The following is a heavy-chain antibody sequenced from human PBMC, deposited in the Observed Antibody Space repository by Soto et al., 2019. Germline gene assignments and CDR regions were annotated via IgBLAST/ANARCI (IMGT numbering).Heavy chain of an antibody. J-gene: IGHJ6*02. V-gene: IGHV1-8*01. CDR1: GYTFTSYD. Sequence: ASVKVSCKSSGYTFTSYDINWVRQATGQGLEWMGWMNPNSGNTGYAQKFQGRVTMTRNTSISTAYMELSSLRSEDTAVYYCARLHYDFWSGYWGYHYYYGRDVWGQGTTVTVSS. CDR2: MNPNSGNT. CDR3: ARLHYDFWSGYWGYHYYYGRDV. D-gene: IGHD3-3*01.